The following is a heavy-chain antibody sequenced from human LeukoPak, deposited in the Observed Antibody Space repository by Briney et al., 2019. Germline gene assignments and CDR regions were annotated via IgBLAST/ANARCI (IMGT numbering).Heavy chain of an antibody. D-gene: IGHD3-10*01. V-gene: IGHV4-59*01. CDR1: GGSISSYY. CDR2: IYYSGST. Sequence: SETLSLTCTVSGGSISSYYWSWIRQPPGKGLEWIGYIYYSGSTNYNPSLKSRVTISVGTSKNQFSLKLSSVTAADTAVYYCARIVSQRITMVRGVIIWFDPWGQGTLVTVSS. J-gene: IGHJ5*02. CDR3: ARIVSQRITMVRGVIIWFDP.